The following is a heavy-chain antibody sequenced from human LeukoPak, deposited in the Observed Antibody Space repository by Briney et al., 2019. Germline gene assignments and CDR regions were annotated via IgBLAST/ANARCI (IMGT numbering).Heavy chain of an antibody. D-gene: IGHD2-15*01. J-gene: IGHJ6*02. CDR3: TRGLGSPYGMDV. V-gene: IGHV3-49*03. Sequence: GGSLRLSCAVSGLTFSRYWMSWFRQAPGKGLEWVGFIRTKGHGGTAEHAAPVKGRFTISRDDSKSIAYLQMNSLKTEDTGVYYCTRGLGSPYGMDVWGQGTTVTVSS. CDR1: GLTFSRYW. CDR2: IRTKGHGGTA.